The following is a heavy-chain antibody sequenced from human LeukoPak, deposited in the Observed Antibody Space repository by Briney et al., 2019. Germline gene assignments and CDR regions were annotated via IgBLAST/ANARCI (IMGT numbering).Heavy chain of an antibody. CDR2: IRSDGSTI. D-gene: IGHD3-22*01. CDR3: AREGRGYYGDFDY. Sequence: GGSLRLSCSASGFTFSNYDMNWIRQAPGKGLEWVSYIRSDGSTIYDADSVKGRFFISRDNARNSLYLQMNSLRAEDTAVYYCAREGRGYYGDFDYWGQGTLVTVSS. V-gene: IGHV3-11*01. CDR1: GFTFSNYD. J-gene: IGHJ4*02.